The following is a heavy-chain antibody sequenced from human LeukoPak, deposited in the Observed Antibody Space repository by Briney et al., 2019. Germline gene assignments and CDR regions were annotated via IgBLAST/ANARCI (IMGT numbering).Heavy chain of an antibody. Sequence: GGSLRLSCAASGFTFSSYAMSWVRQAPGKGLEWISAISGSGGSTYYADSVKGRFTISRDNSKNTLYLQKDSLSAEDTVVYYCAKDEHIVVVTATYLDYWRQESLVSVCS. CDR2: ISGSGGST. D-gene: IGHD2-21*02. CDR1: GFTFSSYA. J-gene: IGHJ4*02. V-gene: IGHV3-23*01. CDR3: AKDEHIVVVTATYLDY.